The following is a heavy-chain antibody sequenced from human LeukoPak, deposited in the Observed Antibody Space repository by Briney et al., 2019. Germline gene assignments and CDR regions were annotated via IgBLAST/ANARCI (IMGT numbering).Heavy chain of an antibody. J-gene: IGHJ4*02. V-gene: IGHV3-7*04. CDR1: GFSFSNHW. CDR2: IKPDGSQK. Sequence: GGSLRLSCAASGFSFSNHWMHWVRQAPGKGLEWVANIKPDGSQKYYVDSVKGRFTISRENAKNSLYLQMGSLRAEDTAIYYCARAVGGGESYWGQGTLVTVSS. CDR3: ARAVGGGESY. D-gene: IGHD3-10*01.